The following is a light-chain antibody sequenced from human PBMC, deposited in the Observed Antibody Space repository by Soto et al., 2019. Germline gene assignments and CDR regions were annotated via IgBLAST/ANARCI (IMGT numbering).Light chain of an antibody. CDR1: QSINSF. J-gene: IGKJ1*01. Sequence: DIQMTQSPSSLSASVGDRVTITCRASQSINSFLNWYQQKPGKAPKLLIYAASSLESGVPSRFSGSGSGTDFTLTISSLQPEDCATYYCQQSYSTPPWTFGQGTKVEIK. CDR2: AAS. CDR3: QQSYSTPPWT. V-gene: IGKV1-39*01.